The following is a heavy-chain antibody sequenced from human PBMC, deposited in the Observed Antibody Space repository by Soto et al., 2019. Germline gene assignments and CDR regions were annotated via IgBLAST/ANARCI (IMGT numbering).Heavy chain of an antibody. J-gene: IGHJ4*02. Sequence: PSESLSLTCTVSGVSISYYYLGWVRQPPGKGLEWIGSIYYSGNTHYNPSLKSRVNISVDTSMNQLSRHRDSVTAAYYAAPYCLTGGYVHAFDYWGQGALVTVSS. CDR1: GVSISYYY. CDR3: LTGGYVHAFDY. D-gene: IGHD6-25*01. V-gene: IGHV4-59*01. CDR2: IYYSGNT.